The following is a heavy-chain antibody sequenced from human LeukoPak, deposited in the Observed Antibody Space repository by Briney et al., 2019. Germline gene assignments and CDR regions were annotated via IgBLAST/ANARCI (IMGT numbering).Heavy chain of an antibody. CDR3: ARGDYYDSSGSSGDYFDY. Sequence: ASVKVSCKASGYTFTSYYMHWVRQAPGQGLEWMGLINPSGGSTSYAQKFQGRVTMTRDTSTSTVYMELSSLRSEDTAVYYCARGDYYDSSGSSGDYFDYWGQGTLVTVSS. D-gene: IGHD3-22*01. CDR2: INPSGGST. J-gene: IGHJ4*02. CDR1: GYTFTSYY. V-gene: IGHV1-46*01.